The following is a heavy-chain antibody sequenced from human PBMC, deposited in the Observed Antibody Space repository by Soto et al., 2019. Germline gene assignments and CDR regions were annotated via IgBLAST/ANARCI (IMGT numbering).Heavy chain of an antibody. D-gene: IGHD6-13*01. CDR2: IYYSGST. V-gene: IGHV4-61*01. CDR1: GDSISSGRYY. CDR3: ARARATIAAAASFDC. J-gene: IGHJ4*02. Sequence: PSETLSLTCNVSGDSISSGRYYWSWIRQHPEKGLEWIGYIYYSGSTNYNPSLKSRVTISVDASKNQFSLKLSSVTAADTAVYYCARARATIAAAASFDCWGQGTLVTVSS.